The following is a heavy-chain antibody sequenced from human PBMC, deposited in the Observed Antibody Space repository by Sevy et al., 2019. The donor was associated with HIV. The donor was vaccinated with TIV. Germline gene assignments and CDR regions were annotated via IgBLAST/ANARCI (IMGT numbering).Heavy chain of an antibody. D-gene: IGHD2-2*01. CDR1: GGSFSGYY. Sequence: SETLSLTCAVHGGSFSGYYWSWIRQPPGKGLEWIGEINHSGSTNYNPSLRSRVTISVDTSKKQFSLKLSSVTAADTAVYYCARSPPVVVVPGAPSWFDPWGQGTMVTVSS. V-gene: IGHV4-34*01. CDR3: ARSPPVVVVPGAPSWFDP. J-gene: IGHJ5*02. CDR2: INHSGST.